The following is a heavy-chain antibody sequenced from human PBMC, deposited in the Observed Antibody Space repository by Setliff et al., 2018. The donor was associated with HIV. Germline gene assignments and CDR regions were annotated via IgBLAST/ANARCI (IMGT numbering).Heavy chain of an antibody. CDR3: ARGWRSGYDLNFDY. CDR2: ISGSGGST. J-gene: IGHJ4*02. V-gene: IGHV3-23*01. CDR1: GFTFSRYW. Sequence: GGSLRLSCAASGFTFSRYWMSWVRQAPGKGLEWVSDISGSGGSTYYADSVKGRFTISRDNSKNSLYLQMNSLRAEDTAIYYCARGWRSGYDLNFDYWGQGTLVTVSS. D-gene: IGHD5-12*01.